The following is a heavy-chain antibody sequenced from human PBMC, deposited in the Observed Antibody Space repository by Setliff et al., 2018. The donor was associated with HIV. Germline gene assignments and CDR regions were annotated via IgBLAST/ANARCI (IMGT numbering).Heavy chain of an antibody. J-gene: IGHJ5*02. D-gene: IGHD3-22*01. CDR3: ARTIVREFDP. CDR1: GGSISSSSYY. CDR2: IYYSGST. Sequence: SETLSLTCTVSGGSISSSSYYWGWIRQPPGKGLEWIGNIYYSGSTYYNPSLKSRVTISVDTSKNQFSLKLSSVTAADTAVYYCARTIVREFDPWGQGTLVTVSS. V-gene: IGHV4-39*07.